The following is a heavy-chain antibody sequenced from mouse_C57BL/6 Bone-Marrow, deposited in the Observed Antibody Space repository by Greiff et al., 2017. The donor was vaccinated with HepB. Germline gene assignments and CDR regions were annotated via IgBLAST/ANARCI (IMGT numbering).Heavy chain of an antibody. Sequence: VQLKESGAELVKPGASVKLSCTASGFNIKDYYMHWVKQRTEQGLEWIGRIDPEDGETKYAPKFQGKATITADKSSNTAYLQLSSLTSEDTAVYYCAKGGYQGPGGPWFAYWGQGTLVTVSA. J-gene: IGHJ3*01. CDR2: IDPEDGET. CDR3: AKGGYQGPGGPWFAY. V-gene: IGHV14-2*01. D-gene: IGHD2-2*01. CDR1: GFNIKDYY.